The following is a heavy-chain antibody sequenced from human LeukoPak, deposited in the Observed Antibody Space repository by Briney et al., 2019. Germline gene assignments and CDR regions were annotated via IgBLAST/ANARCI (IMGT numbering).Heavy chain of an antibody. CDR1: GGSISSYY. Sequence: SETLSLTRTVSGGSISSYYWSWIRQPPGKGLEWIGYIYYSGSTNYNPSLKSRVTISVDTSKNQFSLKLSSVTAADTAVYYCARVFRWFDPWGQGTLVTVSS. CDR3: ARVFRWFDP. J-gene: IGHJ5*02. CDR2: IYYSGST. V-gene: IGHV4-59*01.